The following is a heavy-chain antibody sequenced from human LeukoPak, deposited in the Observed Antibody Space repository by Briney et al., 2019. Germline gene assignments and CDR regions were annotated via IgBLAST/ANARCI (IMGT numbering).Heavy chain of an antibody. D-gene: IGHD1-26*01. CDR2: IYYSGST. CDR3: ARAGILFDY. J-gene: IGHJ4*02. V-gene: IGHV4-39*01. CDR1: GGSISSSGYY. Sequence: SETLSLTCTVSGGSISSSGYYWGWIRQPPGKGLEWIGSIYYSGSTYYNPSLKSRVTISVDTSKNQFSLKLSSVTAADTAVYYCARAGILFDYWGQGTLVTVSS.